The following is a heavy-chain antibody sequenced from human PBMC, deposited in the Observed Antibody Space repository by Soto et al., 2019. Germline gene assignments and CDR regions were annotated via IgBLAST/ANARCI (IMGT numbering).Heavy chain of an antibody. CDR2: ISAYNGNT. Sequence: ASVKVSCKASGYTFTSYGISWVRQAPGQGLEWMGWISAYNGNTNYAQKLQGRVTMTTDTSTSTAYMELRSLRSDDTAVYYCATEWRYDYIWARDYWGQGTLVTVSS. J-gene: IGHJ4*02. CDR1: GYTFTSYG. D-gene: IGHD3-16*01. CDR3: ATEWRYDYIWARDY. V-gene: IGHV1-18*01.